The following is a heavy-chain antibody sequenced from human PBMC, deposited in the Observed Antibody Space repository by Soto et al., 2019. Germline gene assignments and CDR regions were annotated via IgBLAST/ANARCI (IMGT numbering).Heavy chain of an antibody. D-gene: IGHD3-10*01. V-gene: IGHV4-59*08. J-gene: IGHJ4*02. CDR2: NYYSGIT. CDR1: GGSISSYY. Sequence: SATLSLTCTVSGGSISSYYWSWIRQPPGKGLEWIGYNYYSGITDYNPSLKSRVTISVDTSKSQFSLKLSSVTAADTAVYYCARHAYYGSGDFDYWGQGTLVTVSS. CDR3: ARHAYYGSGDFDY.